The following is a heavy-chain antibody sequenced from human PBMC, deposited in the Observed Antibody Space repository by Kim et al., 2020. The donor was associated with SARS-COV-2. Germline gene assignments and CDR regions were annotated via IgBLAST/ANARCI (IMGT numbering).Heavy chain of an antibody. D-gene: IGHD6-13*01. Sequence: TYYGPSLKSRVTMSVDTSTSQYSLKLSSVTAADTAVYYCARGIAAAGTEYWGQGTLVTVSS. CDR2: T. CDR3: ARGIAAAGTEY. V-gene: IGHV4-31*02. J-gene: IGHJ4*02.